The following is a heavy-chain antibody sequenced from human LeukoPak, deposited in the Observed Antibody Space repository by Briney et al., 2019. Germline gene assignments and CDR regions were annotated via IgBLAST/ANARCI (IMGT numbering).Heavy chain of an antibody. CDR1: GYTFTSYY. Sequence: ASVKVSCKASGYTFTSYYMHWVRQAPGQGLEWMGIINPSGGSTSYAQKFQGRVTMTRDTSTSTVYMELSSLRSENTAVYHCARESYGYSYGPPSNWFDPWGQGTLVTVSS. V-gene: IGHV1-46*01. D-gene: IGHD5-18*01. J-gene: IGHJ5*02. CDR3: ARESYGYSYGPPSNWFDP. CDR2: INPSGGST.